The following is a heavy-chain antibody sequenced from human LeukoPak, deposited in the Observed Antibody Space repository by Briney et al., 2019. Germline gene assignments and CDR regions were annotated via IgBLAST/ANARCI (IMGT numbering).Heavy chain of an antibody. Sequence: SVKVSCKASGGTFSSYAISWVRQAPGQGLEWMGGIIPIFGTANYAQKFQGRVTITTDESTSTAYMELSSLRSEDTAVYYCARANGGLFYGDYYFDYWGQGTLVTVSS. CDR3: ARANGGLFYGDYYFDY. D-gene: IGHD4-17*01. CDR1: GGTFSSYA. CDR2: IIPIFGTA. V-gene: IGHV1-69*05. J-gene: IGHJ4*02.